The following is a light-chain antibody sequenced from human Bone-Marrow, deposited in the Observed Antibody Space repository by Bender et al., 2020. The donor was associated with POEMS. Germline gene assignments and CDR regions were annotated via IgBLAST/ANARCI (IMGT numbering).Light chain of an antibody. CDR3: QSADSRATYYV. J-gene: IGLJ1*01. V-gene: IGLV3-25*03. CDR2: KDS. Sequence: SYELTQPPSVSVSPGQTARIICSAIGLPNQYAYWYQQRPGQAPLLVIYKDSERPSGIPERFSGSSSGTKVTLAISGVQAEDEADYYCQSADSRATYYVFGTGTRVTVL. CDR1: GLPNQY.